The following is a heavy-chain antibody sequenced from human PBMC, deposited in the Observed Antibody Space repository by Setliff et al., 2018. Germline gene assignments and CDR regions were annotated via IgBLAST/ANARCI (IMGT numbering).Heavy chain of an antibody. CDR1: GFSISTSGMC. J-gene: IGHJ4*02. Sequence: SGPTLVNPSETLTLTCTFSGFSISTSGMCVSWIRQSPGKGLAWIGYINYSGSTNYNPSLKSRVTISVDSSKNQVSLKLSSVTAADTAMYYCARRVNYYDSSGYYYSWFYFDYWGQGTLVTVSS. V-gene: IGHV4-61*08. D-gene: IGHD3-22*01. CDR2: INYSGST. CDR3: ARRVNYYDSSGYYYSWFYFDY.